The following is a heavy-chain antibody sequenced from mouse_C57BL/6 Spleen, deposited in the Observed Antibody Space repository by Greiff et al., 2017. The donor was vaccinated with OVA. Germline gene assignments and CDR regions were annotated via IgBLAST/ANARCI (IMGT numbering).Heavy chain of an antibody. CDR3: ARPTGTDWYFDV. Sequence: EVQRVESGGGLVQPGGSLKLSCAASGFTFSDYGMAWVRQAPRKGPEWVAFISNLAYSIYYADTVTGRFTISRENAKNTLYLEMSSLRSEDTAMYYCARPTGTDWYFDVWGTGTTLTVSS. CDR1: GFTFSDYG. D-gene: IGHD4-1*02. J-gene: IGHJ1*03. CDR2: ISNLAYSI. V-gene: IGHV5-15*01.